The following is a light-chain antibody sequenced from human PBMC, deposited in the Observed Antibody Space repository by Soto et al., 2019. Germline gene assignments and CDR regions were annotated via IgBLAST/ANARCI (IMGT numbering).Light chain of an antibody. Sequence: DIVMTQSPDSLAVSLGERAAINCKSSQSVLYSSNNKHYLAWYQHKVGQPPKLLIYWASTREPGVPSRFSGSGSGTDFTLTISSLQPEDSATYYCQQSFSTPVTFGQGTNLEIK. V-gene: IGKV4-1*01. CDR3: QQSFSTPVT. CDR1: QSVLYSSNNKHY. J-gene: IGKJ2*01. CDR2: WAS.